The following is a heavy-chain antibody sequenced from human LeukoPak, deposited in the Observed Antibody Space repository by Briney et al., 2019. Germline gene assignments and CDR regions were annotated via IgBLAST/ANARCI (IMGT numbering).Heavy chain of an antibody. V-gene: IGHV1-69*01. Sequence: GSSVKVSCKASGGTFSSYAISWVRQAPGQGLEWMGGIIPIFGTANYAQKFQGRVTITADESTSTAYMELSSLRSEDTAVYYCARAEVGVVPLGGWFDPWGQGTLVTVSS. CDR2: IIPIFGTA. J-gene: IGHJ5*02. CDR1: GGTFSSYA. D-gene: IGHD3-3*01. CDR3: ARAEVGVVPLGGWFDP.